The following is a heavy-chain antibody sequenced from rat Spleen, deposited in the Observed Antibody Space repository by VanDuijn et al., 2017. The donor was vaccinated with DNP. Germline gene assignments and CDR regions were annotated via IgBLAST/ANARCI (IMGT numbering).Heavy chain of an antibody. CDR2: ISYDGSST. V-gene: IGHV5-7*01. J-gene: IGHJ3*01. D-gene: IGHD1-11*01. CDR3: ASLRRGFAY. Sequence: EVQLVESGGGLLQPGRSLKLSCAASGFTFSSYDMAWVRQAPKKGLEWVATISYDGSSTYYRDSVKGRFTISRDNAKSTLYLQMDSLRSEDTATYYCASLRRGFAYWGQGTLVTVSS. CDR1: GFTFSSYD.